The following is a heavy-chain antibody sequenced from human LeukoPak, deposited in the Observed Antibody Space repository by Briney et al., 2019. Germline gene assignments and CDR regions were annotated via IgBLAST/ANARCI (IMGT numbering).Heavy chain of an antibody. CDR2: INHSGST. CDR1: GGSFSGYY. V-gene: IGHV4-34*01. Sequence: PSETLSLTCAVYGGSFSGYYWSWIRQPPGKGLEWIGEINHSGSTNYNPSLKSRVTISVDTSKNQFSLKLSSVTAADTAVYYCARGRGLRPFDYWGQGTLVTVSS. CDR3: ARGRGLRPFDY. J-gene: IGHJ4*02. D-gene: IGHD4-17*01.